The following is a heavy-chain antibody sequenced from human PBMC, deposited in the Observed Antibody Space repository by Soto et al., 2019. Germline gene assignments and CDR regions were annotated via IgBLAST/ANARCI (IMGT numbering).Heavy chain of an antibody. CDR2: IYPGDSDT. D-gene: IGHD5-12*01. CDR1: GYSFTSYW. Sequence: PGESLKIPCKGSGYSFTSYWIGWVRQMPGKGLEWMGIIYPGDSDTRYSPSFQGQVTISADKSISTAYLQWSSLKASDTAMYYCARSGDGSLYYYYGMDVWGQGTTVTVSS. CDR3: ARSGDGSLYYYYGMDV. V-gene: IGHV5-51*01. J-gene: IGHJ6*02.